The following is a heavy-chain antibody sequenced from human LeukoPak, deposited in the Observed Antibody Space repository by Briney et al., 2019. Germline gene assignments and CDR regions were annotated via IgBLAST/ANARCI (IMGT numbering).Heavy chain of an antibody. V-gene: IGHV3-23*01. D-gene: IGHD6-13*01. CDR2: ISGSGGST. J-gene: IGHJ4*02. Sequence: GGSLRLSCAASGFTFSSYSMNWVRQAPGKGLEWVSAISGSGGSTYYADSVKGRFTISRDNSKNTLYLQMNGLRAEDTAVYYCAKIAAAGYFDYWGQGTLVTVSS. CDR1: GFTFSSYS. CDR3: AKIAAAGYFDY.